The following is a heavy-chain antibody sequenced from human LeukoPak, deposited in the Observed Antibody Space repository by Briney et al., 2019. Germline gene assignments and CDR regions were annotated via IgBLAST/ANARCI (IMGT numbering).Heavy chain of an antibody. D-gene: IGHD4-17*01. CDR3: GLTVTYSYGMDV. Sequence: ASVKVSCKASGGTFSSYAISWVRQAPGQGLEWLGWINPNSGGTNYVQKFQGRVTMTRDTSISTAYLELNRLRSDDTAVYYCGLTVTYSYGMDVWGQGTTVTVSS. CDR1: GGTFSSYA. CDR2: INPNSGGT. V-gene: IGHV1-2*02. J-gene: IGHJ6*02.